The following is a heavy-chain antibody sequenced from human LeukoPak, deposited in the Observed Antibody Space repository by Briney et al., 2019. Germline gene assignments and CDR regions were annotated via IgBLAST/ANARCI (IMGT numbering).Heavy chain of an antibody. CDR3: AKVREYCATTSCYAPFDS. CDR1: GYTFTNYY. D-gene: IGHD2-2*01. Sequence: ASVKVSCKASGYTFTNYYMQWVRQAPGQGLEWMGILDPSGGDTRYAQTFQGRVTLTMDTSTSTVYMQVSSLRSEDTAVYYCAKVREYCATTSCYAPFDSWGQGTLVTVSS. J-gene: IGHJ4*02. V-gene: IGHV1-46*01. CDR2: LDPSGGDT.